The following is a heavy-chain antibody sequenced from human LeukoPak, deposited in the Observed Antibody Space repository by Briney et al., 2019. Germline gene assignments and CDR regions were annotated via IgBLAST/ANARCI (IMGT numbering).Heavy chain of an antibody. CDR3: VRRDAGCDF. J-gene: IGHJ4*02. D-gene: IGHD6-19*01. CDR2: IYPRDSDT. V-gene: IGHV5-51*01. Sequence: GESLKISCKASGYTLNTYWISWVRQMPGKGLEWMGMIYPRDSDTRYSPSVQGQVTISADKSINTAYLQWSSLKASDTAIYYCVRRDAGCDFWGQGTLVTVSS. CDR1: GYTLNTYW.